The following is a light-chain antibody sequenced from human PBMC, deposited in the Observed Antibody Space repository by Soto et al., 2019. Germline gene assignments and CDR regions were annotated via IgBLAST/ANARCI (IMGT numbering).Light chain of an antibody. CDR2: GAS. CDR3: QQYGSSPYT. Sequence: EILLTQSPGTLSLSPGERATLSCRASQSVRNNYLAWYQQKPGQAPRLLIHGASGRATGIPDRFSGSGSGPDFALIIRRLEPEDFAVYYCQQYGSSPYTFGQGTKLEI. J-gene: IGKJ2*01. V-gene: IGKV3-20*01. CDR1: QSVRNNY.